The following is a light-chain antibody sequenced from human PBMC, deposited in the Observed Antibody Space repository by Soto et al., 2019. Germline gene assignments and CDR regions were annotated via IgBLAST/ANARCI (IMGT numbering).Light chain of an antibody. Sequence: QSELTQPASVSGSPGQSINISCTGTSSDVGGYNYVSWLQQHPGKVPKLMIYEVSNRPSGVSTRFSGSKSGNTASLTISGLQAEDEADYYCSSYTSSSTLVFGGGTKLTVL. J-gene: IGLJ2*01. V-gene: IGLV2-14*01. CDR2: EVS. CDR3: SSYTSSSTLV. CDR1: SSDVGGYNY.